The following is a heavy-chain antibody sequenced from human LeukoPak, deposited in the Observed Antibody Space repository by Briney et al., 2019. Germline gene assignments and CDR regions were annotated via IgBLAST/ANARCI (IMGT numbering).Heavy chain of an antibody. D-gene: IGHD4-23*01. Sequence: PGGSLRLSCAASGFTFSSHAMSWVRQAPGKGLEWVSIISDSGESTYYADSVKGRFTISRDNSKNTLYLQGNSLRVEDTAVYYCAKDLSSADYGGNLPLDYWGQGTLVTVSS. J-gene: IGHJ4*02. CDR1: GFTFSSHA. CDR2: ISDSGEST. CDR3: AKDLSSADYGGNLPLDY. V-gene: IGHV3-23*01.